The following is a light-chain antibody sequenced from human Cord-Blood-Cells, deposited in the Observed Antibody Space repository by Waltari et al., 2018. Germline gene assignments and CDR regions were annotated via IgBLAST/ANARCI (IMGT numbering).Light chain of an antibody. V-gene: IGLV2-23*02. CDR1: RSDVGSYNL. CDR2: EVS. CDR3: CSYAGSSTLV. Sequence: SALPQPASVSGSPGQSITISCTGTRSDVGSYNLVSWYQQHPGKAPKLMIYEVSKRPSGVSNRFSGSKSGNTASLTISGLQAEDEADYYCCSYAGSSTLVFGGGTKLTVL. J-gene: IGLJ2*01.